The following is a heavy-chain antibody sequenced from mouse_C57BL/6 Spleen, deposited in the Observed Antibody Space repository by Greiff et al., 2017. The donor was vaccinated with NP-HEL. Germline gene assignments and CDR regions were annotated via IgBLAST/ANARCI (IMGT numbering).Heavy chain of an antibody. Sequence: VQLKESGPELVKPGASVKMSCKASGYTFTDYNMHWVKQSHGKSLEWIGYINPNNGGTSYNPKFKGKATLTVNKSSSTAYMELRSLTSEDSAVYYCARGGYGYDGAWFAYWGQGTLVTVSA. CDR2: INPNNGGT. CDR3: ARGGYGYDGAWFAY. D-gene: IGHD2-2*01. V-gene: IGHV1-22*01. J-gene: IGHJ3*01. CDR1: GYTFTDYN.